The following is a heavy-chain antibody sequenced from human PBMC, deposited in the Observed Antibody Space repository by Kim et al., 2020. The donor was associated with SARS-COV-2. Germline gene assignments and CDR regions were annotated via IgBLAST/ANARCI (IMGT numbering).Heavy chain of an antibody. J-gene: IGHJ1*01. Sequence: GRFTISRDDSKNTLYLQMNSLKTEDTAVYYCTTAPYYYDSSGYPSEYFQHWGQGTLVTVSS. V-gene: IGHV3-15*01. CDR3: TTAPYYYDSSGYPSEYFQH. D-gene: IGHD3-22*01.